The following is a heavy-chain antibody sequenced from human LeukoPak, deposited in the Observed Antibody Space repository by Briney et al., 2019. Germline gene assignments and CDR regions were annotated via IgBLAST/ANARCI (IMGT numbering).Heavy chain of an antibody. CDR2: IHFSGST. V-gene: IGHV4-31*01. Sequence: PSETLSITCTVSGGSISSGGYYWSWIRQQPGKRLDWIGYIHFSGSTYYNPSLKSLVTISVDTSKNQFSLKLSSVTAADTAVYYCARDSSYGGQNYFDYWGQGTLVTVSS. CDR1: GGSISSGGYY. D-gene: IGHD2-21*01. CDR3: ARDSSYGGQNYFDY. J-gene: IGHJ4*02.